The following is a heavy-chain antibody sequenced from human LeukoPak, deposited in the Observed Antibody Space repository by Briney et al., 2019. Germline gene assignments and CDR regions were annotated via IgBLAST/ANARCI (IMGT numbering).Heavy chain of an antibody. V-gene: IGHV3-30*04. CDR1: GFTFSSYA. CDR2: ISYDGSNK. D-gene: IGHD2-15*01. J-gene: IGHJ4*02. Sequence: GRSLRLSCAASGFTFSSYAMHWVRQAPGNGLEWVAVISYDGSNKYYADSVKGRFTISRDNSKNTLYLQMNSLRAEDTAVYYCATSTGSGGSCYSDWGQGTLVTVSS. CDR3: ATSTGSGGSCYSD.